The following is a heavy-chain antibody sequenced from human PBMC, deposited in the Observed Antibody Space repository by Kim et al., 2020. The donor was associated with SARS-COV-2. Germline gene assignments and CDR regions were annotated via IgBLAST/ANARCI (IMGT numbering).Heavy chain of an antibody. J-gene: IGHJ4*01. CDR1: GFDFSAYG. Sequence: GGSLRLSCAASGFDFSAYGIHWVRQAPGKGLEWVAVISYDGNDRYYADSVKGRFTISRHNSKNTAYLQMDSLRTEDTAVYYCVKTVYYDISGYLFD. CDR2: ISYDGNDR. D-gene: IGHD3-22*01. CDR3: VKTVYYDISGYLFD. V-gene: IGHV3-30*18.